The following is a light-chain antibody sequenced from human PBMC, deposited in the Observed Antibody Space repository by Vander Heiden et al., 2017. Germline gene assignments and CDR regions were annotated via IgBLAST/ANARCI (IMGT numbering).Light chain of an antibody. CDR3: SSYAGSNNLV. CDR1: SSDVGGYNY. J-gene: IGLJ3*02. V-gene: IGLV2-8*01. Sequence: HPPSASGSPGQSVTISCTGTSSDVGGYNYVSWYQQHPGKAPKLMIYDVSKRPSGVPDRFSGSKSGNTASLTVSRLQAEDEADYYCSSYAGSNNLVFGGGTKLTVL. CDR2: DVS.